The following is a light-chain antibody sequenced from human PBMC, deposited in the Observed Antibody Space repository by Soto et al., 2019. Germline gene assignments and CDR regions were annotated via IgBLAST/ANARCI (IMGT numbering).Light chain of an antibody. Sequence: ELVMTQSPATLSVSPGERATLSCRASQSIRTDLAWYQQKPGQAPSLLIFSASTRATGVPARFSGSGSGTEFTLTISSLQSEDFAVYFCQHYNNWPPWTFGQGTKVDIK. CDR3: QHYNNWPPWT. CDR1: QSIRTD. V-gene: IGKV3-15*01. CDR2: SAS. J-gene: IGKJ1*01.